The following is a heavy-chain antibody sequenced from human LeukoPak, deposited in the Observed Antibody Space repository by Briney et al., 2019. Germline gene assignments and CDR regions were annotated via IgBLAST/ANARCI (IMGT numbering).Heavy chain of an antibody. J-gene: IGHJ4*02. CDR2: IYPADSDT. CDR3: AGRPLLEWCFDY. Sequence: GESLKISCQVSGYTFTNYWIGWVRQMPGKGLESMGIIYPADSDTRYSPSFQGQVTISADKSISTAYLQWSSLKASDTAMYYCAGRPLLEWCFDYWGQGTLVTVSS. D-gene: IGHD3-3*01. CDR1: GYTFTNYW. V-gene: IGHV5-51*01.